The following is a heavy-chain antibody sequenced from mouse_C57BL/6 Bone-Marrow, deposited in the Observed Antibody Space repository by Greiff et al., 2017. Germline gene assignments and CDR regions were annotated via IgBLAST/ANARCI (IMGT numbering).Heavy chain of an antibody. D-gene: IGHD3-3*01. Sequence: EVKVVESGGGLVQPGGSLKLSCAASGFTFSDYYMYWVRQTPEKRLEWVAYISNGGGSTYYPDTVKGRFTISRDNANNTLYLQMSRLKSEDTAMYYCARRGPSGAMDYWGQGTSVTVSS. CDR2: ISNGGGST. CDR1: GFTFSDYY. CDR3: ARRGPSGAMDY. J-gene: IGHJ4*01. V-gene: IGHV5-12*01.